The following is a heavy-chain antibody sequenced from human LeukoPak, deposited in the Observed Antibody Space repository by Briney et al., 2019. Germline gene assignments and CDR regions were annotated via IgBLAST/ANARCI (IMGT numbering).Heavy chain of an antibody. V-gene: IGHV4-39*07. CDR2: IYYSGST. CDR3: ARDSGSYSYYYYMDV. CDR1: GGSIRSCSYY. D-gene: IGHD1-26*01. Sequence: SETVSLTCTVCGGSIRSCSYYWGWVRQPPGKGLEWLGSIYYSGSTCYNPSLKSRVTISVDTSKNQFSLKLSSVTAADTAVYYCARDSGSYSYYYYMDVWGKGTTVTVSS. J-gene: IGHJ6*03.